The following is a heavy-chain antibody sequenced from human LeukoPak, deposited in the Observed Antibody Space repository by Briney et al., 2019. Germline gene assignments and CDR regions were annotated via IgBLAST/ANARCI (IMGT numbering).Heavy chain of an antibody. CDR3: ARMPRNNWFDP. Sequence: ASVQVSCKASGGTFSSYAISWVRQAPGQGLEWMGRIIPILGIANYAQKFQGRVTITADKSTSTAYMELSSLRSEDTAVYYCARMPRNNWFDPWGQGTLVTVSS. CDR2: IIPILGIA. V-gene: IGHV1-69*04. D-gene: IGHD2-2*01. J-gene: IGHJ5*02. CDR1: GGTFSSYA.